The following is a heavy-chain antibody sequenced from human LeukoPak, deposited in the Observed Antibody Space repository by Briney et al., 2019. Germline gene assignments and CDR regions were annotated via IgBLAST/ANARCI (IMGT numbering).Heavy chain of an antibody. CDR3: ARDSLVIVVVPNWFDP. J-gene: IGHJ5*02. Sequence: GGSLRLSCAASGFTVSSNYMSWVRQAPGKGLEWVANIKQDGSEKYYVDSVKGRFTISRDNAKNSLYLQMNSLRAEDTAVYYCARDSLVIVVVPNWFDPWGQGTLVTVS. V-gene: IGHV3-7*01. D-gene: IGHD3-22*01. CDR1: GFTVSSNY. CDR2: IKQDGSEK.